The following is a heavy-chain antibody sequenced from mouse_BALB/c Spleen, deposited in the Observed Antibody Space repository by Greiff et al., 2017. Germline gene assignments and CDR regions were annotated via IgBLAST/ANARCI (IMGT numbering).Heavy chain of an antibody. CDR2: IDPENGDT. Sequence: EVQLQQSGAELVRSGASVKLSCTASGFNIKDYYMHWVKQRPEQGLEWIGWIDPENGDTEYAPKFQGKATMTADTSSNTAYLQLSSLTSEDTAVYYCNAWGLRRGEFAYWGQGTLVTVSA. D-gene: IGHD2-2*01. J-gene: IGHJ3*01. V-gene: IGHV14-4*02. CDR3: NAWGLRRGEFAY. CDR1: GFNIKDYY.